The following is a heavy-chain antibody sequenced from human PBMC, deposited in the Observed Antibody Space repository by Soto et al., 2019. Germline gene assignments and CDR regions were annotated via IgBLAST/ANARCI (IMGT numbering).Heavy chain of an antibody. CDR3: ARSAGIAVSGGS. CDR2: INAGNGNT. V-gene: IGHV1-3*01. J-gene: IGHJ5*02. D-gene: IGHD6-19*01. CDR1: GYTFTSYA. Sequence: QVQLVQSGAEVKKPGASVKVSCKASGYTFTSYAMHWVRQAPGQRLEWMGWINAGNGNTKYSQKFQGRVTITRDTSAGPAAMELSSPRSADTAVYSRARSAGIAVSGGSWGQGTLGTVSS.